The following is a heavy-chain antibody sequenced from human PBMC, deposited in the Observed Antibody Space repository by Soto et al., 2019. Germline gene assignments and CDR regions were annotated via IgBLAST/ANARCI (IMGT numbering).Heavy chain of an antibody. J-gene: IGHJ6*02. CDR1: GGSISSGGYY. D-gene: IGHD3-10*01. CDR2: IYYSGST. V-gene: IGHV4-31*03. Sequence: ASETLSLTCTVSGGSISSGGYYWSWIRQHPGKGLEWIGYIYYSGSTYYNPSLKSRVTISVDTSKNQFSLKLSSVTAADTAVYYCARLLLWFGESPYYYGMDVWGQGTTVTVSS. CDR3: ARLLLWFGESPYYYGMDV.